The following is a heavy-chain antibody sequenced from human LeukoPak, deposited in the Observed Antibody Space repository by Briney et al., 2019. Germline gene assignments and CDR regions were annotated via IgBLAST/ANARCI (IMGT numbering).Heavy chain of an antibody. Sequence: GGSLRLSCAASGFTVSGNYMSWVRQAPGKGLEWVSVIYSGGSTYYADSVKGRFTISRDNSKNTLYLQMNSLRAEDTAVYYCATRDVGYCSSTSCYELLAFDIWGQGTMVTVSS. CDR1: GFTVSGNY. V-gene: IGHV3-66*01. CDR2: IYSGGST. CDR3: ATRDVGYCSSTSCYELLAFDI. J-gene: IGHJ3*02. D-gene: IGHD2-2*01.